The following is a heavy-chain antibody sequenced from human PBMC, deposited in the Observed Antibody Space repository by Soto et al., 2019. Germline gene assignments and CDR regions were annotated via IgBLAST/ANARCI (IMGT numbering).Heavy chain of an antibody. CDR1: GFTVSSNY. J-gene: IGHJ4*02. CDR2: IYSGGST. Sequence: EVQLVESGGGLVQPGGSLRLSCAASGFTVSSNYMSWVRQAPGKGLEWVSVIYSGGSTYYADSVKGRFTISRHNSKNPLYLQMNSLRAEDTAVYNSARSSGYYPFFDYWGQGTLVTVSS. CDR3: ARSSGYYPFFDY. V-gene: IGHV3-53*04. D-gene: IGHD3-22*01.